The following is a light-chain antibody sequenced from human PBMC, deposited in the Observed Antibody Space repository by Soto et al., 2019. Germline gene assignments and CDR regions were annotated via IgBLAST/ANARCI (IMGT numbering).Light chain of an antibody. Sequence: QSVLTQPASVSGSPGQSITISCTGTSSDVGGYNYVSWYQQHPGKAPKLMIYEVSERPSGVPDRFSGSKSGNTASLTVSGLQAEDEADYYCSSYEGSNIYVFGTGTKVTVL. CDR1: SSDVGGYNY. J-gene: IGLJ1*01. V-gene: IGLV2-8*01. CDR2: EVS. CDR3: SSYEGSNIYV.